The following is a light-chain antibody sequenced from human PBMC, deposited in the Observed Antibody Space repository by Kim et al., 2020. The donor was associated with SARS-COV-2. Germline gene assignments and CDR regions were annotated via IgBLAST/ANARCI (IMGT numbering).Light chain of an antibody. CDR3: CSYAGSYTFVV. CDR1: SSDVGGYNY. Sequence: SVTSSCTETSSDVGGYNYVSWHQQHPGKAPNLMIYDVSKRPSGVPDRFSGSKSGNTASLTISGLQAEDEADYYCCSYAGSYTFVVFGGGTQLTVL. J-gene: IGLJ2*01. V-gene: IGLV2-11*01. CDR2: DVS.